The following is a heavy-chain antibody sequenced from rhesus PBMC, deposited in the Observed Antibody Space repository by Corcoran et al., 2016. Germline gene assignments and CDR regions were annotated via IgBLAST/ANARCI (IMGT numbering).Heavy chain of an antibody. V-gene: IGHV4-80*01. J-gene: IGHJ5-2*02. CDR2: IKGNGGTT. CDR3: ARDEHSPGWALDV. CDR1: GASISYNW. D-gene: IGHD6-31*01. Sequence: QVQLQESGPGLVKPSETLSLTCTVSGASISYNWGSWIRQPPGKGLEWIGEIKGNGGTTNYNPSLKSRVTISKAASKNQFSLKMTSVTAADTALYYCARDEHSPGWALDVWGRGVLVTVSS.